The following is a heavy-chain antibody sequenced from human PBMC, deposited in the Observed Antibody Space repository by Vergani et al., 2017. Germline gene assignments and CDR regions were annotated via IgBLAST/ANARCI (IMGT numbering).Heavy chain of an antibody. CDR3: ASQGLYYYDSSGYWEDY. V-gene: IGHV4-34*01. J-gene: IGHJ4*02. Sequence: QVQLQQWGAGLLKPSETLSLTCAVYGGSFSGYYWSWIRQPPGKGLEWIGEINPSGSTNYNPSLKSRVTISVDTSKNQFSLKLSSVTAADTAVYYCASQGLYYYDSSGYWEDYWGQGTLVTVSS. CDR2: INPSGST. CDR1: GGSFSGYY. D-gene: IGHD3-22*01.